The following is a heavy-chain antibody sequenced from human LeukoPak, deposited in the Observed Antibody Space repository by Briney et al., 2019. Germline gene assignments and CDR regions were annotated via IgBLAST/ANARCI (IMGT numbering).Heavy chain of an antibody. CDR1: GFTLSDYS. V-gene: IGHV3-23*01. J-gene: IGHJ4*02. D-gene: IGHD2-8*01. CDR2: ISGSGGST. CDR3: AKVYCTNGVCYAPHPPDFDY. Sequence: GGSLRLSCAASGFTLSDYSMNWVRQAPGKGLEWVSAISGSGGSTYYADSVKGRFTISRDNSKNTLYLQMNSLRAEDTAVYYCAKVYCTNGVCYAPHPPDFDYWGQGTLVTVSS.